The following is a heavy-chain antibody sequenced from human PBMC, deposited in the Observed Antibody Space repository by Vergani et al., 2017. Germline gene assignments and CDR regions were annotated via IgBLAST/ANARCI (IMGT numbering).Heavy chain of an antibody. CDR3: ARGGTPHSKITMIPRQFGMDV. J-gene: IGHJ6*02. D-gene: IGHD3-22*01. Sequence: QVQLVQSGAEVKKPGSSVKVSCKASGGTFSSYTISWVRQAPGQGLEWMGRIIPLLGIANYAQKFQGRVTITADKSTSTAYMELSSLRSEDTAVYYCARGGTPHSKITMIPRQFGMDVWGQGTTVTVSS. CDR1: GGTFSSYT. V-gene: IGHV1-69*02. CDR2: IIPLLGIA.